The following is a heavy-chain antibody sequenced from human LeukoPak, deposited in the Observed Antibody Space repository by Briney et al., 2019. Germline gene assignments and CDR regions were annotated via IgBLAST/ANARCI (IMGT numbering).Heavy chain of an antibody. Sequence: SETLSLTCNVSGGSLSSNYWSWIRQPPGKGLEWIGYIYYSGSTNYDPSLESRVTISVDTSKNQFSLKLNSVTAADTAVYYCARAHNCGGDCSLDYWGQGTLVTVSS. CDR1: GGSLSSNY. CDR3: ARAHNCGGDCSLDY. J-gene: IGHJ4*02. CDR2: IYYSGST. V-gene: IGHV4-59*01. D-gene: IGHD2-21*02.